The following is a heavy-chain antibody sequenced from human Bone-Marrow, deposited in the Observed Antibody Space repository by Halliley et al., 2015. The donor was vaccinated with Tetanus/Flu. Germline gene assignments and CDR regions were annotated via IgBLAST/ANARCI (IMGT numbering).Heavy chain of an antibody. V-gene: IGHV4-39*01. D-gene: IGHD3-16*02. J-gene: IGHJ4*02. CDR3: ARHYRHWLFDY. CDR2: FYYSGST. Sequence: LVQPSETLSLTCTVSGVSLATSGYSWGWIRQPPGKGLERIGSFYYSGSTDYNPSLKSRVSISVDTSANHLSLNLNSVTAADTAVYYCARHYRHWLFDYWGQGTLVTVSS. CDR1: GVSLATSGYS.